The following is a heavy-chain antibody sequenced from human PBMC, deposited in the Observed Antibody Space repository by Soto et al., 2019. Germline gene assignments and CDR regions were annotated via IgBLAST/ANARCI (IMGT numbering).Heavy chain of an antibody. Sequence: SETLSLTCTVSGGSISSYYWSWIRQPPGKGLEWIGYIYYSGSTYYNPSLKSRVTISVDTSKNQFSLKLSSVAAADTAVYYCARDLQNSRLFDGMDVCGQGNTVTISS. CDR2: IYYSGST. J-gene: IGHJ6*02. CDR1: GGSISSYY. V-gene: IGHV4-59*12. CDR3: ARDLQNSRLFDGMDV. D-gene: IGHD6-13*01.